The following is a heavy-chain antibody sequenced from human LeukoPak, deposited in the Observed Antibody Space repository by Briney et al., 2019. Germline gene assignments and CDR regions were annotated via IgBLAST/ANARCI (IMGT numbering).Heavy chain of an antibody. CDR1: GFTFDDYA. Sequence: GGSPRLSCAASGFTFDDYAMHWVRQAPGQGLEWVSLISGDDTITYYADSVKGRFTISRDDSKNSLYLQMNSLRTEDTALYYCAKVSRSSVWLLDFWGQGTLVTVSS. V-gene: IGHV3-43*02. J-gene: IGHJ4*02. CDR2: ISGDDTIT. CDR3: AKVSRSSVWLLDF. D-gene: IGHD6-13*01.